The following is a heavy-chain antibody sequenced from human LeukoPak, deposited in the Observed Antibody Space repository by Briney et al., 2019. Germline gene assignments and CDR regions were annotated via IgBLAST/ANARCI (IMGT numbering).Heavy chain of an antibody. CDR2: IYYSGST. J-gene: IGHJ3*02. Sequence: PSETLSLTCTVSGGSISSSSYYWGWIRQPSGKGLEWIGRIYYSGSTYYNPSLKSRVTISVDTSKNQFSLKLSSVTAADTAVYYCASGLKGFGEFYAFDIWGQGTMVTVSS. CDR1: GGSISSSSYY. CDR3: ASGLKGFGEFYAFDI. V-gene: IGHV4-39*01. D-gene: IGHD3-10*01.